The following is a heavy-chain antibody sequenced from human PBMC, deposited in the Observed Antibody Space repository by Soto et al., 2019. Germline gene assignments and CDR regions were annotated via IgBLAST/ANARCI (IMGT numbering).Heavy chain of an antibody. CDR3: AWGWDTAMVMGFDY. D-gene: IGHD5-18*01. Sequence: SETLSLTCAVYGGSFSGYYWTWIRQPPGKGLELIGEITHSGSTNYNPSLKSRVTISVDTSKNQFSLKLRSLTAADTAVYYCAWGWDTAMVMGFDYWGQGTLVTVSS. J-gene: IGHJ4*02. CDR2: ITHSGST. V-gene: IGHV4-34*01. CDR1: GGSFSGYY.